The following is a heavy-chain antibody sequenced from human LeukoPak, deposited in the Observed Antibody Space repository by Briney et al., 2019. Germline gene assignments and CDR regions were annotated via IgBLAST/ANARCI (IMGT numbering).Heavy chain of an antibody. CDR2: ISAYNGNT. CDR1: GYTFTSYG. J-gene: IGHJ6*03. Sequence: ASVKVSCKASGYTFTSYGISWVRQAPGQGLEWMGWISAYNGNTNYAQKLQGRVTMTTDTSTSTAYMELRGLRSDDKAVYYCASGREGYYYMDVWGKGTTVTVSS. V-gene: IGHV1-18*01. CDR3: ASGREGYYYMDV.